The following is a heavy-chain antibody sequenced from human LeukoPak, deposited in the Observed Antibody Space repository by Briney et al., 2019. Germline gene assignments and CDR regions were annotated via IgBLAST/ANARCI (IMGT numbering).Heavy chain of an antibody. D-gene: IGHD4-17*01. J-gene: IGHJ6*02. CDR1: GFTFSSYG. CDR2: IWYDGSNK. Sequence: GGSLRLSCAASGFTFSSYGMHWVRQAPGKGLEWVAVIWYDGSNKYYADSVKGRFTISRDNSKNTLYLQMNSLRAEDTAVYYCAKLTVTTRAPNYYYGMDVWGQGTTVTVSS. V-gene: IGHV3-30*02. CDR3: AKLTVTTRAPNYYYGMDV.